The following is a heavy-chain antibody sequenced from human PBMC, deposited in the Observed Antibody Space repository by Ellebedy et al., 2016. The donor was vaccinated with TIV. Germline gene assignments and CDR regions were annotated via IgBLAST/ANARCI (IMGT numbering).Heavy chain of an antibody. J-gene: IGHJ4*02. CDR3: ARDPRYLRDGYNYEFDY. CDR1: GYTFTSYG. Sequence: ASVKVSCKASGYTFTSYGISWVRQAPGQGLEWMGWISAYNGNTNYAQKFQGRVTITADKSTSTAYMELSSLRSEDTAVYYCARDPRYLRDGYNYEFDYWGQGTLVTVSS. D-gene: IGHD5-24*01. V-gene: IGHV1-18*01. CDR2: ISAYNGNT.